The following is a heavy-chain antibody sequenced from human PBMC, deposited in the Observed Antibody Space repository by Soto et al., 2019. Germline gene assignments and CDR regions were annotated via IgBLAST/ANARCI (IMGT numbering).Heavy chain of an antibody. CDR3: ARAPYSSSWYDFDWFDP. D-gene: IGHD6-13*01. V-gene: IGHV1-3*01. J-gene: IGHJ5*02. CDR1: GYTFTSYA. CDR2: INAGNGNT. Sequence: ASVKVSCKASGYTFTSYAMHWVRQAPGQRLEWMGWINAGNGNTKYSQKFQGRVTITRDTSASTAYMELSSLRSEDTAVYYCARAPYSSSWYDFDWFDPWGQGTLVTVSS.